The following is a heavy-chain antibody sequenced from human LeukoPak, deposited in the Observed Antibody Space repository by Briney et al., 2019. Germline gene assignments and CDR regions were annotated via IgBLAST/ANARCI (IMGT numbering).Heavy chain of an antibody. CDR3: ARHGLKLVGASTIYFDN. J-gene: IGHJ4*02. Sequence: SETLSLTCTVSGGCISNNYWSWIRHPPGKGLEWIGYIYTSGRTNYNPSLMSRVTISVDTSKNQSSLMLNSVTAADTAVYYCARHGLKLVGASTIYFDNWGRGILVTVSS. CDR2: IYTSGRT. CDR1: GGCISNNY. D-gene: IGHD1-26*01. V-gene: IGHV4-4*09.